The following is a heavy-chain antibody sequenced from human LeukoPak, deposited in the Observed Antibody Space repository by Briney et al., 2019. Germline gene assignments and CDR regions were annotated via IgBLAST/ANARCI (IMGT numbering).Heavy chain of an antibody. CDR2: IYPGDSDT. J-gene: IGHJ4*02. V-gene: IGHV5-51*01. CDR3: ARSSDYVFDY. Sequence: GESLKISCKASGYSFATDWIGWVRQMPGKGLEWMGVIYPGDSDTRYSPSLQGQVTISADMSISTAFLQWSSLKASDTAIYYCARSSDYVFDYWGQGTLVTVSS. CDR1: GYSFATDW. D-gene: IGHD4-17*01.